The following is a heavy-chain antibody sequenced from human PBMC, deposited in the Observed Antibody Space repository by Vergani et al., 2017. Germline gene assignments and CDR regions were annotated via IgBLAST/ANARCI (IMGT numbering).Heavy chain of an antibody. Sequence: VQLVQSGAEVKKPGASVKVSCKASGDTFTSYYMPWVRQAPGQGLEWMGIINPSGGSQSYPQKFQGRVTMTRDTSTSPVYMERSSLRSEETAVYYCARPQRPAYDRSGYYFDYWGQGTLVTVSS. CDR1: GDTFTSYY. D-gene: IGHD3-22*01. CDR2: INPSGGSQ. CDR3: ARPQRPAYDRSGYYFDY. V-gene: IGHV1-46*03. J-gene: IGHJ4*02.